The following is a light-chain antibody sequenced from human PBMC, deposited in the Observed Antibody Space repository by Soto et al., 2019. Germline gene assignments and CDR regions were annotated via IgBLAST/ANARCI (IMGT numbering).Light chain of an antibody. CDR1: SSDVGGYNY. J-gene: IGLJ1*01. CDR3: SSYTTSSNYV. V-gene: IGLV2-14*01. Sequence: QSALTQPASVSGSPGQSITISCTGTSSDVGGYNYVSWYQHHPGKAPKLMIFEVSNRPSGVSYRFSGSKSVNTASLTISGLQAEDEADYYCSSYTTSSNYVFGSGTKVAVL. CDR2: EVS.